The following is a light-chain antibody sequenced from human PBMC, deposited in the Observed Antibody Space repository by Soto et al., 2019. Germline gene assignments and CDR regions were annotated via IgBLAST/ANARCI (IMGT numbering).Light chain of an antibody. V-gene: IGKV3-20*01. CDR1: QSVSSSY. Sequence: EIVLTQSPGTVSLSTGERATLSCRASQSVSSSYLAWYQQKPGQAPRLLIYGASSRATGIPDRFSGSGSGTNFTLTISRLEPEDFAVYYCQQYGSSPLTFGGGTKVDIK. CDR3: QQYGSSPLT. CDR2: GAS. J-gene: IGKJ4*01.